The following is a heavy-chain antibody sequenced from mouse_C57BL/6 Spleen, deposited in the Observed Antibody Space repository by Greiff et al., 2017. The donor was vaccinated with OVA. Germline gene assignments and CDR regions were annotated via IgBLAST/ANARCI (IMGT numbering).Heavy chain of an antibody. V-gene: IGHV1-52*01. Sequence: QVQLQQPGAELVRPGSSVKLSCKASGYTFTSYWMHWVKQRPIQGLEWIGNIDPSDSETHYNQKFKDKATLTVDKSSSTAYMQLSSLTSEDSAVYYRARSLYGCYYGRYFCHRGQGTTLTVSS. CDR1: GYTFTSYW. J-gene: IGHJ2*01. D-gene: IGHD2-3*01. CDR3: ARSLYGCYYGRYFCH. CDR2: IDPSDSET.